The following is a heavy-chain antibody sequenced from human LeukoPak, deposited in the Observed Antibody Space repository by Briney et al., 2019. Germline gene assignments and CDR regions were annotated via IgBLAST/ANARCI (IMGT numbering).Heavy chain of an antibody. CDR2: IYPSGST. D-gene: IGHD2-8*02. Sequence: SQTLSLTCSVSGGSISSGGYYWNWIRQPPGKGLEWIGYIYPSGSTYYNPSLESRFTISVDRSKNQFSLKLTSVTAADTAVYYCARDHLAPGGTYYYYYMDVWGKGTTVTVSS. J-gene: IGHJ6*03. CDR1: GGSISSGGYY. V-gene: IGHV4-30-2*01. CDR3: ARDHLAPGGTYYYYYMDV.